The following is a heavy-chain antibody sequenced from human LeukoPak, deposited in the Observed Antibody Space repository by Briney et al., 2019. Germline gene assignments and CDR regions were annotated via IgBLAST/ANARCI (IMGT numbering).Heavy chain of an antibody. V-gene: IGHV4-34*01. CDR1: GGSFSGYY. CDR2: INHSGST. CDR3: ARGRSAAYDFWSGYRNWFDP. Sequence: PSETLSLTCAVYGGSFSGYYWSWIRQPPGKGLEWIGEINHSGSTNYNPSLKSRVTISVDTSKNQFSLKLSSVTAADTAVYYCARGRSAAYDFWSGYRNWFDPWGQGTLVTVSS. D-gene: IGHD3-3*01. J-gene: IGHJ5*02.